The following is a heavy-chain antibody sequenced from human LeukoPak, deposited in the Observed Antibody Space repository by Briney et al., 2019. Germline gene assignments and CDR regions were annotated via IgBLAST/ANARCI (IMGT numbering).Heavy chain of an antibody. CDR2: IFYTGST. J-gene: IGHJ3*02. CDR3: ARVEDWYYDILTGYWQGVAFDI. Sequence: SETLSLTCTVSGGSVSSYYWGWIRQPPGKGLEWIGSIFYTGSTYYNPSLKSRVTISVDTSKNQFSLKLSSVTAADTAVYYCARVEDWYYDILTGYWQGVAFDIWGQGTMVTVSS. CDR1: GGSVSSYY. V-gene: IGHV4-39*01. D-gene: IGHD3-9*01.